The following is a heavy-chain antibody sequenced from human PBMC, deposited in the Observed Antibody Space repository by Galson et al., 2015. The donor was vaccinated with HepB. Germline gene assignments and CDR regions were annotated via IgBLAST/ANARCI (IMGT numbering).Heavy chain of an antibody. CDR2: ISSGGSGT. V-gene: IGHV3-23*01. CDR1: GFTFSSYA. CDR3: AKVNNSNSNWIDY. D-gene: IGHD1-1*01. Sequence: SLRLSCAASGFTFSSYALSWVRQAPGKGLEWVSGISSGGSGTYYADSVKGRFTISRDNSKNTLYLQMNSLRAEDTAVYYCAKVNNSNSNWIDYWGQGTLVTVSS. J-gene: IGHJ4*02.